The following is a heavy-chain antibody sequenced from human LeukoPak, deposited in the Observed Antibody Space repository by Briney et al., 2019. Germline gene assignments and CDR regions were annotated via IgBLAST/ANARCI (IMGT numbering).Heavy chain of an antibody. D-gene: IGHD2-15*01. Sequence: SETLSLACTVSGGSISTSAYYWGWIRQPPGKGLEWIGSFYYSGSTYYDPSLKSRITISADTSKNQFSLELSSVTAADTAVYYCARRMKLAAKGDAFDIWGQGTMVTVSS. CDR1: GGSISTSAYY. CDR3: ARRMKLAAKGDAFDI. V-gene: IGHV4-39*01. CDR2: FYYSGST. J-gene: IGHJ3*02.